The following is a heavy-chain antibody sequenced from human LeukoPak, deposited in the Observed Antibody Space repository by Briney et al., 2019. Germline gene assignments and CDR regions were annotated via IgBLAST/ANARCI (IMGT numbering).Heavy chain of an antibody. CDR3: AKGQLVRGEFDY. D-gene: IGHD6-6*01. CDR2: ISGSGGST. V-gene: IGHV3-23*01. CDR1: GFTFSSYA. Sequence: GGSLRLSCAASGFTFSSYAMSWVRQAPGKGLEWVSAISGSGGSTYYADSVKGRFTISRDNSKNTLYLKMNSLRAEDTAVYYCAKGQLVRGEFDYWGQGTLVTVSS. J-gene: IGHJ4*02.